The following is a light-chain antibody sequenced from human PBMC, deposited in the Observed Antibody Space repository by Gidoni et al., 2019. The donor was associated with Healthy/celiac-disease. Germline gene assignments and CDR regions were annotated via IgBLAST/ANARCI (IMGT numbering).Light chain of an antibody. CDR1: QSLLQSNGYNY. J-gene: IGKJ2*01. V-gene: IGKV2-28*01. CDR2: LGS. Sequence: DIVMTQSPLSLPVTPGAPASISCRSSQSLLQSNGYNYLDWYLQKPGQSPQLLIYLGSNRASGVPDRFSGSGSGTDFTLKISRVEAEDVGVYYCMQALQTPYTFGQGTKLEIK. CDR3: MQALQTPYT.